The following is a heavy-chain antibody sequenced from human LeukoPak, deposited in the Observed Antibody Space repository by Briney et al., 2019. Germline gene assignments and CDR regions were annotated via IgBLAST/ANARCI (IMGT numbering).Heavy chain of an antibody. CDR1: GFTFSSYG. J-gene: IGHJ6*03. D-gene: IGHD3-10*01. Sequence: PGGSLRLSCAASGFTFSSYGMHWVHQAPGKGLEWVAVMLSDGSKKYFGDSVKGRFIISRDNSKNTLYLEMNILRREDSAVYYCAKDFGSTVYHMDVWGKGTTVTVSS. CDR2: MLSDGSKK. V-gene: IGHV3-30*18. CDR3: AKDFGSTVYHMDV.